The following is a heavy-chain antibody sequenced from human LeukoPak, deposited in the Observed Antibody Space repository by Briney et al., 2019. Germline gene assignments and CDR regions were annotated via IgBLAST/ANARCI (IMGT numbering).Heavy chain of an antibody. CDR3: ASSVGSTDY. D-gene: IGHD1-26*01. CDR2: INHRGST. Sequence: SETLSLTCAVSGESLSKYYWTWIRQSPGKGLEWIGEINHRGSTNLNPSLKSRVTLSVDTSKHQFSLKLTSVTAADAAVYYCASSVGSTDYWGQGTLVTVSS. CDR1: GESLSKYY. J-gene: IGHJ4*02. V-gene: IGHV4-34*01.